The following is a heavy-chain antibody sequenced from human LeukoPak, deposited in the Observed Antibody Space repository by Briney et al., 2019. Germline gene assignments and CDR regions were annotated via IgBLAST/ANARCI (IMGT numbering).Heavy chain of an antibody. D-gene: IGHD6-19*01. CDR3: ARGTYSSAD. Sequence: GGSLRLSCAASGFTFSSYSMNWVRQAPGKGLEWVSYISSSGSTIDYADSVKGRFTISRDNAKNSLYLQMNSLRAEDTAVYYCARGTYSSADWGQGTLVTVSS. V-gene: IGHV3-48*04. CDR2: ISSSGSTI. J-gene: IGHJ4*02. CDR1: GFTFSSYS.